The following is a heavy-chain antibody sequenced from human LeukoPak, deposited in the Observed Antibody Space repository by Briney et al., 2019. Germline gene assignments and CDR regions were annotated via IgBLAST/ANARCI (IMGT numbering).Heavy chain of an antibody. Sequence: SETLSLTCTVSGGSISSSSYYWGWIRQPPGKGLEWIGNIYHSGITYYNHFNSSLKSRVTISIDTSKNQFSLRLTSVTAAGTAVYFCATLVSTRYYFDYWGQGTLVTVSS. J-gene: IGHJ4*02. D-gene: IGHD5/OR15-5a*01. V-gene: IGHV4-39*01. CDR1: GGSISSSSYY. CDR3: ATLVSTRYYFDY. CDR2: IYHSGIT.